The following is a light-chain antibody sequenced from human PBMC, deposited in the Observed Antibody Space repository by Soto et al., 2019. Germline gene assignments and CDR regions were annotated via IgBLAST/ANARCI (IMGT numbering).Light chain of an antibody. CDR3: QKYNRAPLT. J-gene: IGKJ4*01. V-gene: IGKV1-27*01. Sequence: DFQMPQSPSSLSASVGDRVTITCRASQGIENSLAWYQRKAGKVPKLLIFAASTLQSGVPSRFSGTGTGTEFTLTISSLQPEDVATYYCQKYNRAPLTFGGGTKVDIK. CDR1: QGIENS. CDR2: AAS.